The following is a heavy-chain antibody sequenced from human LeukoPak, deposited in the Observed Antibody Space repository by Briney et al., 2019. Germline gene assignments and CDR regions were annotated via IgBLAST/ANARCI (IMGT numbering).Heavy chain of an antibody. D-gene: IGHD1-26*01. V-gene: IGHV4-30-2*02. J-gene: IGHJ4*02. CDR1: GGSIGSGGYS. CDR3: ASDRTPVGATGLDY. CDR2: IYHSGST. Sequence: SQTLSLTCAVSGGSIGSGGYSWSWIRQPPGKGLEWIGYIYHSGSTYYNPSLKSRVTISVDRSKNQFSLKLSSVTAADTAVYYCASDRTPVGATGLDYWGQGTLVTVSS.